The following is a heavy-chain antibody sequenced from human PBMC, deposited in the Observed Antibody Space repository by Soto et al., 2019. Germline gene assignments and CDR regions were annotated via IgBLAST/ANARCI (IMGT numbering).Heavy chain of an antibody. D-gene: IGHD6-6*01. CDR3: AKSRHSSSSEYFEY. J-gene: IGHJ4*02. CDR1: GFTFSSYA. V-gene: IGHV3-23*01. CDR2: ISGSGGST. Sequence: PXGSLRLSCAASGFTFSSYAMSWVRQAPGKGLEWVSAISGSGGSTYYADSVKGRFTISRDNSKNTLYLQMNSLRAEDTAVYYCAKSRHSSSSEYFEYWGKGTLVTVS.